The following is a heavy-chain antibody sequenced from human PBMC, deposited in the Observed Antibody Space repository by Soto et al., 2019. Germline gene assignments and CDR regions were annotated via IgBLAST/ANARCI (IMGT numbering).Heavy chain of an antibody. CDR2: ISGSGGST. J-gene: IGHJ2*01. Sequence: GGSLRLSCAASGFTFSSYAMSWVRQAPGKGLEWVSAISGSGGSTYYADSVKGRFTISRDNSKNTLYLQMNSLRAEDTAVYYCAKGQTGGSMYYYDSSGYYWYFDLWGRGTLVTVSS. V-gene: IGHV3-23*01. CDR3: AKGQTGGSMYYYDSSGYYWYFDL. D-gene: IGHD3-22*01. CDR1: GFTFSSYA.